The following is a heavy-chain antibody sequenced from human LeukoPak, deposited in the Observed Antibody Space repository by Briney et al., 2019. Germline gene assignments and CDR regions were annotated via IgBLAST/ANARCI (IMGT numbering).Heavy chain of an antibody. CDR3: AHFKGGSFDF. J-gene: IGHJ3*01. D-gene: IGHD1-26*01. V-gene: IGHV4-59*08. CDR2: IYNSGST. CDR1: VDSISRYY. Sequence: SETLSLTCTVSVDSISRYYWSWLRQPPGEGREWIGYIYYRGYIYNSGSTNYNPSLKSRVPIPVDTSKNQCSLKLNSVTAADTAVYYCAHFKGGSFDFWGQGTMVTGSS.